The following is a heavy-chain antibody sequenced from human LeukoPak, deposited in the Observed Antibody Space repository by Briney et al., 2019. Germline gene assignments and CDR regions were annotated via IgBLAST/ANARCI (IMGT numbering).Heavy chain of an antibody. J-gene: IGHJ3*02. D-gene: IGHD3-3*01. Sequence: GGSLRLSCAAAGFTFSSYSMNWVRQAPGKGLDWVSSISSSSSYIYYADSVKGRFTISRDNAKNSLYLQMNSLRAEDTAVYYCASLFWSGYRVDAFDIWGQGTMVTVSS. CDR1: GFTFSSYS. CDR3: ASLFWSGYRVDAFDI. CDR2: ISSSSSYI. V-gene: IGHV3-21*01.